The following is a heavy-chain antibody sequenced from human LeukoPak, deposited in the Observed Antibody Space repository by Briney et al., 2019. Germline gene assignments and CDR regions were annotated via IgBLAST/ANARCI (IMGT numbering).Heavy chain of an antibody. D-gene: IGHD6-19*01. V-gene: IGHV3-30*03. CDR3: LIAVAGTDY. CDR1: GFTFSSYG. Sequence: GGSLRLSCAASGFTFSSYGMHWVRQAPGKGLEWVAVISYDGSNKYYADSVKGRFTISRDNSKNTLYLQMNSLRAEDTAVYCCLIAVAGTDYWGQGTLVTVSS. CDR2: ISYDGSNK. J-gene: IGHJ4*02.